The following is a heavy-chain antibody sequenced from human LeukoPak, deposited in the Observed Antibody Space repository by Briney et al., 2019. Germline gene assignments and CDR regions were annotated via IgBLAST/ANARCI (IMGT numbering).Heavy chain of an antibody. Sequence: SETLSLTCTVSGGSISSSSYYWGWIRQPPGKGLEWIGSIYYSGSTYYNPSLKSRVTISVDTSKNQFSLKLSSVTAADTAVYYCARERGYSGSYWPFRDAFDIWGQGTMVTVSS. D-gene: IGHD1-26*01. CDR2: IYYSGST. CDR3: ARERGYSGSYWPFRDAFDI. V-gene: IGHV4-39*07. J-gene: IGHJ3*02. CDR1: GGSISSSSYY.